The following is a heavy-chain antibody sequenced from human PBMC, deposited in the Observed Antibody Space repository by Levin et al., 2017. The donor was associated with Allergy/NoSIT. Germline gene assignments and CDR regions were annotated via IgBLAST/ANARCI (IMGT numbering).Heavy chain of an antibody. CDR2: IWFDGSLK. CDR3: ARDPVGDVYIDD. D-gene: IGHD5/OR15-5a*01. CDR1: GFTFSRYG. J-gene: IGHJ4*02. V-gene: IGHV3-33*08. Sequence: GESLKISCAASGFTFSRYGFHWFRQAPGKGLEWVALIWFDGSLKYYGDSVKGRSSISRDNSKNTVYLQMDSLRVEDTAVYFCARDPVGDVYIDDWGQGTLVTVSS.